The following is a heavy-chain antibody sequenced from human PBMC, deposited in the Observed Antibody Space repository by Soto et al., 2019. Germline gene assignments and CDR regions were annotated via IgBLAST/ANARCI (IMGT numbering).Heavy chain of an antibody. CDR2: IKKDGTEK. V-gene: IGHV3-7*03. Sequence: PWWSLRLSCAASVVSSSSYWMGWVRQAPGRGLEWVASIKKDGTEKYYMDSLKGRFTISRDNALNSLYLQMNSLRAEDTAVYFCVTGYHSDYWGQGTLVTVSS. CDR1: VVSSSSYW. CDR3: VTGYHSDY. D-gene: IGHD5-18*01. J-gene: IGHJ4*02.